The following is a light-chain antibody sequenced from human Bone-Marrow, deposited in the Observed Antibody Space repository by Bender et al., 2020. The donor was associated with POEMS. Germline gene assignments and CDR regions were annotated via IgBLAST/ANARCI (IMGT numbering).Light chain of an antibody. CDR3: AAWDDNFSAVV. CDR1: NSNVGGNN. Sequence: QSVLTQPPSASGTPGQRVTISCSGRNSNVGGNNVYWFQQFPGTAPKLLIFRNNQRPSGVPDRFSGSKSDTSASLAISGLRSDDEADYYCAAWDDNFSAVVFGGATKLTVL. J-gene: IGLJ2*01. CDR2: RNN. V-gene: IGLV1-47*01.